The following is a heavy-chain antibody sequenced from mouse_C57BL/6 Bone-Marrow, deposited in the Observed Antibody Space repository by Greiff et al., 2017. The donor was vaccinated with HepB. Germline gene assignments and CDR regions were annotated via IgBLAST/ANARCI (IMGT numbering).Heavy chain of an antibody. CDR3: ATYYYGSSYVRYWYFDV. V-gene: IGHV2-5*01. D-gene: IGHD1-1*01. Sequence: VQLQHSGPGLVQPSQSLSITCTVSGFSLTSYGVHWVRQSPGKGLEWLGVIWRGGSTDYNAAFMSRLSITKDNSKSQVFFKMNSLQADDTAIYYCATYYYGSSYVRYWYFDVWGTGTTVTVSS. CDR2: IWRGGST. J-gene: IGHJ1*03. CDR1: GFSLTSYG.